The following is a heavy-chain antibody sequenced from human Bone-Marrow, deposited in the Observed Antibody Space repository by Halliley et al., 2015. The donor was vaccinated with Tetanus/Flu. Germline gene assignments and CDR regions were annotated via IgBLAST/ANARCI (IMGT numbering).Heavy chain of an antibody. CDR3: SRSLVQTTGDY. Sequence: LEWVSSISIFSTYIYQPDSLKGRFTISRDDAKNSLFLQINSLRADDTAVYYCSRSLVQTTGDYWGQGTLVTVSS. V-gene: IGHV3-21*01. D-gene: IGHD1-7*01. CDR2: ISIFSTYI. J-gene: IGHJ4*02.